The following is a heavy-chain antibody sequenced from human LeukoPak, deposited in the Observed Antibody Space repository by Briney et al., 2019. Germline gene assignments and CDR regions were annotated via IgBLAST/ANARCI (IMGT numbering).Heavy chain of an antibody. CDR1: GFTFSSYW. Sequence: HPGGSLRLSCAASGFTFSSYWMHWVRHAPGKGLVWVSRINSDGSSTIYADSVKGRFTISRDNAKNTLYLQMNSLRAEDTAVYYCARGQNGRYCSSTSCSPKTNWFDPWGQGTLVTVSS. V-gene: IGHV3-74*01. D-gene: IGHD2-2*01. J-gene: IGHJ5*02. CDR2: INSDGSST. CDR3: ARGQNGRYCSSTSCSPKTNWFDP.